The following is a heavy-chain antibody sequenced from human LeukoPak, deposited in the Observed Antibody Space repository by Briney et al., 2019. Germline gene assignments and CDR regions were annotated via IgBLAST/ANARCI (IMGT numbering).Heavy chain of an antibody. D-gene: IGHD3-16*02. Sequence: SETLSLTCTVSGGSISSSSYYWGWIRQPPGKGLEWIGEINHSGSTNYNPSLKSRVTISVDTSKNQFSLKLSSVTAADTAVYYCARHCPTRPLNYVWGSYRYMYNWFDPWGQGTLVTVSS. CDR1: GGSISSSSYY. CDR2: INHSGST. V-gene: IGHV4-39*01. CDR3: ARHCPTRPLNYVWGSYRYMYNWFDP. J-gene: IGHJ5*02.